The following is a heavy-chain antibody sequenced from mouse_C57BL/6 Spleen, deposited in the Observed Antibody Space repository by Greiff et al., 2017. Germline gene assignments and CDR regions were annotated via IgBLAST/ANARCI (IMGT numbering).Heavy chain of an antibody. J-gene: IGHJ3*01. CDR1: GYTFTSYW. CDR2: IHPNSGST. Sequence: QVQLQQPGAELVKPGASVKLSCKASGYTFTSYWMHWVKQRPGQGLEWIGMIHPNSGSTNYNEKFKSKATLTVDKSSSTAYMQLSSLTSEDSAVYYCAKPLYEYDGGPFAYWGQGTLVTVSA. V-gene: IGHV1-64*01. D-gene: IGHD2-4*01. CDR3: AKPLYEYDGGPFAY.